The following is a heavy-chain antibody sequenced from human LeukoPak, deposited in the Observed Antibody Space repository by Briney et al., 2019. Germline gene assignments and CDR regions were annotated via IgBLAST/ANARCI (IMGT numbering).Heavy chain of an antibody. CDR3: AILFRL. Sequence: GRCLRLSCAAPGFTLSSHGIASVRQARGKGLEWVADISYDGSDKSYADSVKGRFTISRDNSKNALYLQMSSLIAEGKAVYYCAILFRLWGQGTLGTVSS. CDR2: ISYDGSDK. V-gene: IGHV3-30*03. D-gene: IGHD2-21*01. J-gene: IGHJ4*02. CDR1: GFTLSSHG.